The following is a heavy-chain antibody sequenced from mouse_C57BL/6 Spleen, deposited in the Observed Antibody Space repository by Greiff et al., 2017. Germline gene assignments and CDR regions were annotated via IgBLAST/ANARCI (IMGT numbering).Heavy chain of an antibody. Sequence: QVQLKESGAELVRPGTSVKVSCKASGFAFTNYLIEWVKQRPGQGLEWIGVINLGSGGTNYNETFKGKETLTTDKSSSTAYMHLSSLTSEDSADYFCAILDYFDVWGTGTTVTVSS. CDR3: AILDYFDV. CDR1: GFAFTNYL. CDR2: INLGSGGT. D-gene: IGHD1-1*01. J-gene: IGHJ1*03. V-gene: IGHV1-54*01.